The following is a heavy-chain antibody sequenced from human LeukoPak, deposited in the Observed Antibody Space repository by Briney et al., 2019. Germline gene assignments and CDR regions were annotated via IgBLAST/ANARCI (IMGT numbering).Heavy chain of an antibody. CDR2: LYTSGST. CDR1: GGSIRSGSYY. CDR3: AREDIVVEGAFDI. V-gene: IGHV4-61*02. J-gene: IGHJ3*02. D-gene: IGHD2-15*01. Sequence: SETLFLTCTGSGGSIRSGSYYWSWIRQPAGMGLEWIGRLYTSGSTNYNPSLKSRVTIAVDTSKNQFSLKLSSVTAADTAVYYCAREDIVVEGAFDIWGQGTMVTVSS.